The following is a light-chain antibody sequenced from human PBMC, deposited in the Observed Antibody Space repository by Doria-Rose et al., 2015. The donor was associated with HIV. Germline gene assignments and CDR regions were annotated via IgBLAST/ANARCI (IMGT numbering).Light chain of an antibody. J-gene: IGKJ3*01. CDR3: QQYYDTPS. V-gene: IGKV4-1*01. CDR1: QSLLYTSKNY. CDR2: WAS. Sequence: DIQLTQSPESLGMSLGERATLNCKSNQSLLYTSKNYLAWYQQKPGQPPKLLIYWASTRQSGVPARLSGSGSRTDFTLTISSLEAEGVAVYYCQQYYDTPSFGPGTTVDIK.